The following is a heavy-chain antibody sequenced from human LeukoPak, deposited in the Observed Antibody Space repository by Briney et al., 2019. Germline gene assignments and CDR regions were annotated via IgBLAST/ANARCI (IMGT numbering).Heavy chain of an antibody. CDR3: ARDFYGDYALSAFDI. V-gene: IGHV3-48*03. D-gene: IGHD4-17*01. Sequence: GGSLRLSCAASGFTFSSYEMNWVRQAPGKGLEWVSYISSSGSTRHYADSVKGRFTISRDNAKNSLYLQMNSLRAEDTAVYYCARDFYGDYALSAFDIWGQGTMVTVSS. CDR1: GFTFSSYE. CDR2: ISSSGSTR. J-gene: IGHJ3*02.